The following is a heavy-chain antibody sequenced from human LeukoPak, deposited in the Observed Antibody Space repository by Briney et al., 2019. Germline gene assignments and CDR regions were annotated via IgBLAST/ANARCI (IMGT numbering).Heavy chain of an antibody. V-gene: IGHV5-51*01. CDR1: GYGFTNYW. J-gene: IGHJ3*02. Sequence: GEAPMIPCKGSGYGFTNYWFGWVRQMPGKGLEWRVVIYPGDSDTSYRPSFQGQVTISADKSFNTAYLQWSSLKASDTAMYYSARGRYCSSTSSYGRVDGFDNWGQGTMVTVSS. D-gene: IGHD2-2*01. CDR2: IYPGDSDT. CDR3: ARGRYCSSTSSYGRVDGFDN.